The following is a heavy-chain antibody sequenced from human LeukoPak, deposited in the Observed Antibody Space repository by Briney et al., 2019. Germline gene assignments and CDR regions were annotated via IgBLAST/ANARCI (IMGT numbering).Heavy chain of an antibody. CDR3: ARVTYYYDSSGYYHDAFDI. V-gene: IGHV1-69*05. J-gene: IGHJ3*02. Sequence: GGSVKVSCKASGGTFSSYAISWVRQAPGQGLEWMGRIIPIFGTANYAQKFQGSVTITTDESTSTAYMELSSLRSEDTAVYYCARVTYYYDSSGYYHDAFDIWGQGTMVTVSS. CDR2: IIPIFGTA. CDR1: GGTFSSYA. D-gene: IGHD3-22*01.